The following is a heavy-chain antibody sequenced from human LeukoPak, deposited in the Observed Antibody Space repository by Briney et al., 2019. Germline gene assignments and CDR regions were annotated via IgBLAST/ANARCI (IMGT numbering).Heavy chain of an antibody. D-gene: IGHD6-13*01. J-gene: IGHJ4*02. CDR3: AKDLRSRIAAAGAPDY. V-gene: IGHV3-30*02. Sequence: PGGSLRLSCAASGFTFSSYGMHWVRQTPGKGLECVAFIRYDGGNQYYTDSVKGRFTFSRDNSKNTIYLQMNSLRAEDTAVYYCAKDLRSRIAAAGAPDYWGQGTLVTVSS. CDR2: IRYDGGNQ. CDR1: GFTFSSYG.